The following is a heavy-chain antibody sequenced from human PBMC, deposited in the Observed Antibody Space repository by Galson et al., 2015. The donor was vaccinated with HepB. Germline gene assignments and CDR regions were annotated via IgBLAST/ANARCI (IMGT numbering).Heavy chain of an antibody. V-gene: IGHV3-15*07. CDR2: IKSKTDGGTT. CDR3: TTDIPSADTIFGVVTAYYYYYYMDV. D-gene: IGHD3-3*01. CDR1: GFTFSNAW. J-gene: IGHJ6*03. Sequence: SLRLSCAASGFTFSNAWMNWVRQAPGKGLEWVGRIKSKTDGGTTDYAAPVKGRFTISRDDSKNTLYLQMNSLKTEDTAVYYCTTDIPSADTIFGVVTAYYYYYYMDVWGKGTTVTVSS.